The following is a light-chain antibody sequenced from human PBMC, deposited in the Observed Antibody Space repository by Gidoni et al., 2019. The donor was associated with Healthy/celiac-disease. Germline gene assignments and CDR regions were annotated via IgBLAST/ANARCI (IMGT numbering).Light chain of an antibody. CDR3: QQRSNWPPVMYT. Sequence: IVLTHSPAHLSLSPGERATLSCRASQSVSSYLAWYHQKPGQAPRLLLYDASNRATAIPARFSGSGSGTDFNLTISSLEPEDFAVYYCQQRSNWPPVMYTFXQXTKLEIK. CDR2: DAS. J-gene: IGKJ2*01. CDR1: QSVSSY. V-gene: IGKV3-11*01.